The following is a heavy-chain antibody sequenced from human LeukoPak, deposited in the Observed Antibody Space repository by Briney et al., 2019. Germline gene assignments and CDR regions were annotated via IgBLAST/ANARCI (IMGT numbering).Heavy chain of an antibody. D-gene: IGHD4/OR15-4a*01. V-gene: IGHV3-66*02. CDR2: IWIDGTT. CDR1: GFTVSTSY. Sequence: GGSLRLSCVVSGFTVSTSYMAWVRQAPGKGLECVSLIWIDGTTHYADSVKGRFTISGGNSKNTLYLQMNSLRPEDTAVYYCATKYGESWGQGTLVTVSS. J-gene: IGHJ5*02. CDR3: ATKYGES.